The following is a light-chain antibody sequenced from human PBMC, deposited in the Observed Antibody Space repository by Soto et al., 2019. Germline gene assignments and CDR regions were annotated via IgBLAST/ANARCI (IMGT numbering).Light chain of an antibody. Sequence: QSALTQPPSVSGSPGQSVTISCSGSSRDIGSHNSVSWYKQAPGTPPKLIISDVSGRPSGVPDRLSESKSGTTASLTISGPQPEDEGDYYCSSYISSATSHVFGTGTKLTVL. CDR1: SRDIGSHNS. CDR3: SSYISSATSHV. J-gene: IGLJ1*01. CDR2: DVS. V-gene: IGLV2-18*02.